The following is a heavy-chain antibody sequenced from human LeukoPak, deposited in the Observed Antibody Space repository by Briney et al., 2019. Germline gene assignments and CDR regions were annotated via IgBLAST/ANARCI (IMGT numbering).Heavy chain of an antibody. CDR2: IHPNSGGT. CDR1: GYTFTGYY. D-gene: IGHD2-15*01. J-gene: IGHJ6*03. CDR3: ATQRRGGTPSYYMDV. V-gene: IGHV1-2*02. Sequence: ASVKVSCKASGYTFTGYYMHWVRQAPGQGLEWMGWIHPNSGGTNYAQKFQGRVTMTRNTSISTAYLELSSLRSEDTAVYYCATQRRGGTPSYYMDVWGKGTTVTISS.